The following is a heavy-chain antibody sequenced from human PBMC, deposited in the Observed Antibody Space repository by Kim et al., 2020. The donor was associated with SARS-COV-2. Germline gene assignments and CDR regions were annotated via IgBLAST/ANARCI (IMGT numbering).Heavy chain of an antibody. D-gene: IGHD4-17*01. CDR1: GFSFSSHE. J-gene: IGHJ3*02. Sequence: GGSLRLSCEASGFSFSSHEINWVRQAPGKGLEWISYVSANGRTKYYADSVKGRFTISRDNAKKSLYLQMNSLRAEDTAVYYCARETAVSPDALDIWGQGTMVTVS. CDR3: ARETAVSPDALDI. CDR2: VSANGRTK. V-gene: IGHV3-48*03.